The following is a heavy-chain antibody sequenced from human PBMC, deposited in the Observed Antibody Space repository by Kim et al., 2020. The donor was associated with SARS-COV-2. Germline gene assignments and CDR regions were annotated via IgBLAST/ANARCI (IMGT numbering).Heavy chain of an antibody. D-gene: IGHD3-10*01. V-gene: IGHV3-23*01. CDR3: AKATIEFGESDWIDP. CDR1: GFTFSNYA. CDR2: INGSGDNT. Sequence: GGSLRLSCAASGFTFSNYAMSWVRQAPAKGLEWVSAINGSGDNTYYADSVKGRFTISRDNSKNTLFLQMSSLRVEDTAVYYCAKATIEFGESDWIDPWG. J-gene: IGHJ5*02.